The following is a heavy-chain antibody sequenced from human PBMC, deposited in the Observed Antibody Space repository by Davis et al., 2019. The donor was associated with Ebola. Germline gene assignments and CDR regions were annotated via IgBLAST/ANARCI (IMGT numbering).Heavy chain of an antibody. J-gene: IGHJ4*02. V-gene: IGHV3-7*01. CDR2: IKGDGTNK. Sequence: GESLKISCAASGFTFSSYWMTWVRQAPGKGLAWVAYIKGDGTNKNYVDSVKGRFTISRDNAKNSLSLQMNSLRAEDTAVYYCVRDRGWLQHDFWGQGTLVIVSS. CDR3: VRDRGWLQHDF. CDR1: GFTFSSYW. D-gene: IGHD5-24*01.